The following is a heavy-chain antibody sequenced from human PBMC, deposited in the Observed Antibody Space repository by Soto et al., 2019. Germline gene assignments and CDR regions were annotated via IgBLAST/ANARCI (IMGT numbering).Heavy chain of an antibody. CDR1: GGSISSYY. V-gene: IGHV4-59*01. CDR2: IYYSGST. Sequence: SETLSLTCTVSGGSISSYYWSWIRQPPGKGLEWIGYIYYSGSTNYNPSLKSRVTISVDTSKNQFSLKLSSVTAADTAVYYCARVTGFITGTTGLESYSYYGMDVWGQGTTVTVYS. CDR3: ARVTGFITGTTGLESYSYYGMDV. D-gene: IGHD1-20*01. J-gene: IGHJ6*02.